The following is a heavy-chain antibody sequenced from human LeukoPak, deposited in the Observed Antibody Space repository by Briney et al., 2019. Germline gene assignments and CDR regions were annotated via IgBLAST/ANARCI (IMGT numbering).Heavy chain of an antibody. J-gene: IGHJ4*02. V-gene: IGHV3-21*01. Sequence: GGSLRLSCATSGFTFNDYWMNWVRQAPGKGLEWVSSISSSSSYIYYADSVKGRFTISRDNAKNSLYLQMNSLRAEDTAVYYCARGIVVVVAALDYWGQGTLVTVSS. CDR1: GFTFNDYW. D-gene: IGHD2-15*01. CDR2: ISSSSSYI. CDR3: ARGIVVVVAALDY.